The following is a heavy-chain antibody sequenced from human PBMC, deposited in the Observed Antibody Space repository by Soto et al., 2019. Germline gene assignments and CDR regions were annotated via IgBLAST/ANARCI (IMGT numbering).Heavy chain of an antibody. J-gene: IGHJ6*02. D-gene: IGHD4-4*01. CDR1: GYTFTDYW. V-gene: IGHV5-51*01. CDR3: ARPVSNFRNYYYAMDG. CDR2: IYPGDSDT. Sequence: GESLKISCKGSGYTFTDYWIGWGRQLPGKGLKWMGIIYPGDSDTRYSPSFQGDVTITVDKSTSTAYLHGKTLKDLDTAMYYCARPVSNFRNYYYAMDGWGQETTVTVSS.